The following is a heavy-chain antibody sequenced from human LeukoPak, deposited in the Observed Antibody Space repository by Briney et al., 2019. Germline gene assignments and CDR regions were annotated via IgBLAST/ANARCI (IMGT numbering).Heavy chain of an antibody. Sequence: PSETLSLTCSVSGGSITNYYWTWIRQPPGKGLEWIGNIYNSGSTNYNPSLKTRVTISGDTSKNQFSLKLSSVTAADTAMYYCARERHSSGQSRWFDPWGQGTLVTVSS. V-gene: IGHV4-59*01. D-gene: IGHD6-19*01. CDR3: ARERHSSGQSRWFDP. CDR2: IYNSGST. CDR1: GGSITNYY. J-gene: IGHJ5*02.